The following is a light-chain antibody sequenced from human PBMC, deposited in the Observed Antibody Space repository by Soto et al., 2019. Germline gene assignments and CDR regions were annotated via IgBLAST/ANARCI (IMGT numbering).Light chain of an antibody. V-gene: IGLV3-21*04. CDR1: NIGGKS. J-gene: IGLJ2*01. Sequence: SYELTQPPSVSVAPGKTASITCGGNNIGGKSVHWYQQKPGQAPVLVIYYDSDRPSGIPERFSGSNTGNTATLTISRVEDGDEADYYCQVWDSSSDHPRVFGGGTKLTVL. CDR3: QVWDSSSDHPRV. CDR2: YDS.